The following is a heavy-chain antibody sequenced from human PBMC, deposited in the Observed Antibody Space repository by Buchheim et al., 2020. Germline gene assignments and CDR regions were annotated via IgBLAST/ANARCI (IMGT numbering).Heavy chain of an antibody. D-gene: IGHD6-19*01. J-gene: IGHJ6*02. V-gene: IGHV4-39*07. CDR3: ARGSYQTGWRGFSYYSMDV. Sequence: HLQGSGPGLVRPSETLSLTCTVSGASINSGGYYWDWVRQPPGKGLEWVGHIYSGGSTYFNPSLKSRVTISFDASNNQISLMLTSVTAADTGTYYCARGSYQTGWRGFSYYSMDVWGQG. CDR2: IYSGGST. CDR1: GASINSGGYY.